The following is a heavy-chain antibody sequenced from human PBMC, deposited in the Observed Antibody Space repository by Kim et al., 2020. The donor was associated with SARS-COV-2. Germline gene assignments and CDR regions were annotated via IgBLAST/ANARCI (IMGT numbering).Heavy chain of an antibody. J-gene: IGHJ4*02. Sequence: GGSLRLSCAASGFTFSSYWMSWVRQAPGKGLEWVANIKQDGSEKYYVDSVKGRFTISRDNAKNSLYLQMNSLRAEDTAVYYCARDPYYYDSSAPENGYWGQGTLVTVSS. CDR3: ARDPYYYDSSAPENGY. CDR2: IKQDGSEK. V-gene: IGHV3-7*01. D-gene: IGHD3-22*01. CDR1: GFTFSSYW.